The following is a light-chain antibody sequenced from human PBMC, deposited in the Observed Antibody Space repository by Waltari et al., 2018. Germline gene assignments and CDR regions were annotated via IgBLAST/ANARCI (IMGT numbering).Light chain of an antibody. V-gene: IGKV1-39*01. CDR3: QQSYSTPRT. CDR1: QSISSY. Sequence: DIQMTQSPSSLSASVGDRVTITCRASQSISSYLNWYQQKPGKAPKLLIYAASSLQSGVPSRVSGSRSGTDFTLTISSLQPEDFATYYCQQSYSTPRTFGQGTKVEIK. CDR2: AAS. J-gene: IGKJ1*01.